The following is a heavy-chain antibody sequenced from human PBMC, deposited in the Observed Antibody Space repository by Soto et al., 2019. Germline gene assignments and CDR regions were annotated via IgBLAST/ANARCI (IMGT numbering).Heavy chain of an antibody. Sequence: SVKVSCKASGGTFSSYAISWVRQAPGQGLEWMGGIIPIFGTANYAQKFQGRVTITADESTSTAYMELSSLRSEDTAVYYCARGLPGDYYDSSGYLDYWGQGTLVTVSS. V-gene: IGHV1-69*13. D-gene: IGHD3-22*01. CDR1: GGTFSSYA. CDR2: IIPIFGTA. CDR3: ARGLPGDYYDSSGYLDY. J-gene: IGHJ4*02.